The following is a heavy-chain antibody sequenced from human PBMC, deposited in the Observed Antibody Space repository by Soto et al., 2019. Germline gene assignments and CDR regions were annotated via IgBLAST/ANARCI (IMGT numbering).Heavy chain of an antibody. J-gene: IGHJ4*02. V-gene: IGHV3-30*18. CDR1: GFTFSSYG. D-gene: IGHD3-22*01. CDR3: AKDWDNYYDTGSVFDY. CDR2: ISYDGSNK. Sequence: LRLSCAASGFTFSSYGMHWVRQAPGKGLEWVAVISYDGSNKYYADSVKGRFTISRDNSKNTLYLQMNSLRAEDTAVYYCAKDWDNYYDTGSVFDYWGQGTLVTVSS.